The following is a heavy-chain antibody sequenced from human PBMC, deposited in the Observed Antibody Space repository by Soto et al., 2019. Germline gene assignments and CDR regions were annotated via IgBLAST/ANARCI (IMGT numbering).Heavy chain of an antibody. CDR2: IYHSGST. D-gene: IGHD3-3*02. V-gene: IGHV4-4*03. CDR1: GGSSSSSNL. CDR3: ARVLGNDAFDI. J-gene: IGHJ3*02. Sequence: PDTLSLTCAVSGGSSSSSNLWRGVRQPPGKGLEWIGEIYHSGSTNYNPSLKSRVTISVDKSKNQFSLKLSSVTAADTAVYYCARVLGNDAFDIWGQGTMVT.